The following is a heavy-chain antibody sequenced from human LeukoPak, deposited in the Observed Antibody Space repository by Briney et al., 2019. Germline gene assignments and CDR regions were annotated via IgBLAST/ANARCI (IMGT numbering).Heavy chain of an antibody. CDR1: GFSLTTSGVG. D-gene: IGHD5-12*01. Sequence: SGPTLVKPTPPLTLTCTFSGFSLTTSGVGVGWIRQPPGEALEWLAVIYWDDDKHYRPSLKSRLTIGKDTSKNQVILTMTNMDPVDTGTYFCAHVSARGYTFGLFDYWGQGILVTVSS. CDR2: IYWDDDK. CDR3: AHVSARGYTFGLFDY. V-gene: IGHV2-5*02. J-gene: IGHJ4*02.